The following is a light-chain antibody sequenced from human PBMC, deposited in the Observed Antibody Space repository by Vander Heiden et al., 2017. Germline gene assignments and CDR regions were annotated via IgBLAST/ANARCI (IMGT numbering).Light chain of an antibody. CDR3: QQSYSTPPT. J-gene: IGKJ4*01. Sequence: DIQMTQSPSSLSASVGDRVTITCRASQSISSYLNWYQQKPGKAPKLLIYAASSLQSGVPSRFSGSGSGTDFTLTISSLQPEDFATYYCQQSYSTPPTFGAETKVEIK. V-gene: IGKV1-39*01. CDR1: QSISSY. CDR2: AAS.